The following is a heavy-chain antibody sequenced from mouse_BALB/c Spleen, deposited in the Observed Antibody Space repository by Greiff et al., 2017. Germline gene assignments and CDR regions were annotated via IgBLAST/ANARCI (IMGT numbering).Heavy chain of an antibody. Sequence: DVMLVESGGGLVKPGGSLKLSCAASGFTFSSYTMSWVRQTPEKRLEWVATISSGGSYTYYPDSVKGRFTISSDNAKNTLYLQMSSLKSEDTAMYYCTSQGHDYDLDYWGQGTTLTVSS. V-gene: IGHV5-6-4*01. CDR3: TSQGHDYDLDY. D-gene: IGHD2-4*01. CDR2: ISSGGSYT. J-gene: IGHJ2*01. CDR1: GFTFSSYT.